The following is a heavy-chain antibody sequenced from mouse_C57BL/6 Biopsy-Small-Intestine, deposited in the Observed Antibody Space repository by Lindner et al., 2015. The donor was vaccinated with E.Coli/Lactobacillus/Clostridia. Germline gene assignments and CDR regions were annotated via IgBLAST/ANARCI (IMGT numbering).Heavy chain of an antibody. CDR2: INPYNGDT. CDR3: ARSGNYDYFDY. D-gene: IGHD2-1*01. Sequence: VQLQESGPELVKPGDSVKISCKASGYSFTDYFMNWVMQSHGKSLEWIGRINPYNGDTFYNQKFKGKATLTVDKSSSTAHMELRSLTSEDSAVYYCARSGNYDYFDYWGQGTTLTVSS. V-gene: IGHV1-20*01. CDR1: GYSFTDYF. J-gene: IGHJ2*01.